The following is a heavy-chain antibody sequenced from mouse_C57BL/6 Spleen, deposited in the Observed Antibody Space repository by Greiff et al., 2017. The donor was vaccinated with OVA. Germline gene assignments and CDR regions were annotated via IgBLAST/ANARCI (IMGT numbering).Heavy chain of an antibody. CDR1: GYAFSSSW. D-gene: IGHD1-1*01. J-gene: IGHJ2*01. CDR3: ASDYGSSYYFDY. V-gene: IGHV1-82*01. Sequence: QVQLKQSGPELVKPGASVKISCKASGYAFSSSWMNWVKQRPGKGLEWIGRIYPGDGDTNYNGKFKGKATLTADKSSSTAYMQLSSLTSEDSAVYFSASDYGSSYYFDYWGQGTTLTVSA. CDR2: IYPGDGDT.